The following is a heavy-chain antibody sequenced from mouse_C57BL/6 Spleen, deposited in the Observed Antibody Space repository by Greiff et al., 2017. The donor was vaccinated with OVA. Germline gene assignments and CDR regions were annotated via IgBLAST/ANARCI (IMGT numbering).Heavy chain of an antibody. Sequence: QVQLQQSGAELVRPGASVKLSCKASGYTFTDYYINWVKQRPGQGLEWIARIYPGSGNTYYNEKFKGKATLTAEKSSSTAYMQLSSLTSEDSAVYFCARGELGLWYFDVWGTGTTVTVSS. CDR2: IYPGSGNT. CDR1: GYTFTDYY. D-gene: IGHD4-1*01. J-gene: IGHJ1*03. V-gene: IGHV1-76*01. CDR3: ARGELGLWYFDV.